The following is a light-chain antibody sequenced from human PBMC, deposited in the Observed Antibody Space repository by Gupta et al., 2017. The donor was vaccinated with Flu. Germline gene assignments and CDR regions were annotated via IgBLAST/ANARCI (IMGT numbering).Light chain of an antibody. J-gene: IGKJ3*01. CDR3: QQGYSSPLT. Sequence: IQVTQSPSSLSASVGDRVTITCRASQSISVSLSWYQQKAGKAPKLLIFAASSLLSGVPSRFSGSGSGTDFTLTITSLQPEDFATYYCQQGYSSPLTFGPGTTVDIK. CDR2: AAS. V-gene: IGKV1-39*01. CDR1: QSISVS.